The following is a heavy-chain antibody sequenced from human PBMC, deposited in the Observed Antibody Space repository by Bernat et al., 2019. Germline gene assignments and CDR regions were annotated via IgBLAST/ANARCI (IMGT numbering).Heavy chain of an antibody. J-gene: IGHJ1*01. Sequence: QVQLVESGGGVVQPGRSLRLSCAVSGFTFNTYSMYWVRQAPGKGLEWVAVISYDGINKSYAYSVKGRFTVSRDNSKNTLYLKMDSLRAEDTAVYYCARGVSVVGSYFQYWGQGTLVTVSS. CDR3: ARGVSVVGSYFQY. D-gene: IGHD6-19*01. V-gene: IGHV3-30-3*01. CDR2: ISYDGINK. CDR1: GFTFNTYS.